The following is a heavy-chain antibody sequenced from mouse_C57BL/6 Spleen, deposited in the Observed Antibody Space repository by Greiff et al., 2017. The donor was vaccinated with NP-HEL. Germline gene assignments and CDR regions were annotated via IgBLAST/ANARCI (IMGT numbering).Heavy chain of an antibody. J-gene: IGHJ2*01. CDR2: IYPGDGDT. D-gene: IGHD3-2*02. V-gene: IGHV1-80*01. CDR3: ARQLRLRPFDY. Sequence: QVQLKESGAELVKPGASVKISCKASGYAFSSYWMNWVKQRPGKGLEWIGQIYPGDGDTNYNGKFKGKATLTADKSSSTAYMQLSSLTSEDSAVYFCARQLRLRPFDYWGQGTTLTVSS. CDR1: GYAFSSYW.